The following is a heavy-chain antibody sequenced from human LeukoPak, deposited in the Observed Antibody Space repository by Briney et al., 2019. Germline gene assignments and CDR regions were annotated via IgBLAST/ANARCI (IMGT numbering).Heavy chain of an antibody. Sequence: GGSLRLSCAASGFTFSDYYMNWVRQAPGKGLEWVSSISSSSTIYYADSVKGRFTISRDNAKNSLYLQMNSLRAEDTAVCYCARTDYYGSGSPIVDFDPWGQGTLVTVSS. V-gene: IGHV3-69-1*01. CDR1: GFTFSDYY. J-gene: IGHJ5*02. CDR2: ISSSSTI. CDR3: ARTDYYGSGSPIVDFDP. D-gene: IGHD3-10*01.